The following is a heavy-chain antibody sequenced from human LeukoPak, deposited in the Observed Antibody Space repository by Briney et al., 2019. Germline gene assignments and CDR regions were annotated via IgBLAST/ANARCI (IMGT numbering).Heavy chain of an antibody. D-gene: IGHD6-13*01. CDR3: ARDFGDSSEYFQH. J-gene: IGHJ1*01. CDR1: GFIFSTYS. Sequence: GGSLRLSCAASGFIFSTYSMNWVRQSPGKGLEWVSSISGGSNYIYYADSVKGRFTISRDNAKNSLFLQMNSLGAEDTAVYYCARDFGDSSEYFQHWGQGTLVTVSS. V-gene: IGHV3-21*01. CDR2: ISGGSNYI.